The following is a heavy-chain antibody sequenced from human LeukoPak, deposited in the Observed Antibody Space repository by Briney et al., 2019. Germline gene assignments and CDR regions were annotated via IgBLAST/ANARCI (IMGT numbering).Heavy chain of an antibody. J-gene: IGHJ5*02. CDR2: VYTDGST. D-gene: IGHD2-15*01. Sequence: SETLSLTCTVSGGSISSGNYYWSWIRQPAGKGLEWIGYVYTDGSTNYNPSLKSRVTMSADTSKNQFSLLLSSVTAADTAVYYCARGGASSKWLYPWGQGTLVTVSS. CDR1: GGSISSGNYY. CDR3: ARGGASSKWLYP. V-gene: IGHV4-61*09.